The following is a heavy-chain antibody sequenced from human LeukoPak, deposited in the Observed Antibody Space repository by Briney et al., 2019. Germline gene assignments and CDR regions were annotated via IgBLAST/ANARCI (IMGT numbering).Heavy chain of an antibody. CDR3: TRRDGYYAMDV. Sequence: SETLSLTCTVSGGSISNMGYYWSWIRQHPGKGLEWIGYIYYSGSTYYNPSLKSRVTMSVDTSENQFSLGMTSVTAADTAVYYCTRRDGYYAMDVWGQGTTVTVSS. CDR2: IYYSGST. J-gene: IGHJ6*02. V-gene: IGHV4-31*03. CDR1: GGSISNMGYY.